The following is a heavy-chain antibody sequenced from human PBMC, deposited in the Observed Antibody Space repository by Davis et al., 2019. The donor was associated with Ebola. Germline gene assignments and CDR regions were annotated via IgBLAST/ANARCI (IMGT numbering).Heavy chain of an antibody. J-gene: IGHJ4*02. V-gene: IGHV3-23*01. Sequence: GESLKISCAASGFTFSSYAMSWVRQAPGKGLEWVSAISGSGGSTYYADSVKGRFTISRDNSKNTLYLQMNSLRAEDTAVYYCAKDEKKGAAAFDYWGQGTLVTVSS. CDR1: GFTFSSYA. D-gene: IGHD6-13*01. CDR2: ISGSGGST. CDR3: AKDEKKGAAAFDY.